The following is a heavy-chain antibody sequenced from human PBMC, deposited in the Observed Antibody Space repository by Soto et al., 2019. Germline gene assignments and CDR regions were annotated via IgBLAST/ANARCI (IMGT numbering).Heavy chain of an antibody. D-gene: IGHD5-12*01. CDR3: AHSLRDGYMFYDYYYGMDV. V-gene: IGHV2-5*02. Sequence: QITLKESGPTLVKPTQTLTLTCTFSGFSLSTSGVGVGWIRQPPGKALEWLALIYWDDDKRYSPSLKSRLTITKDTPTNSVVXTMTNMDPVDTATYYCAHSLRDGYMFYDYYYGMDVWGQGTTVTVSS. CDR2: IYWDDDK. J-gene: IGHJ6*02. CDR1: GFSLSTSGVG.